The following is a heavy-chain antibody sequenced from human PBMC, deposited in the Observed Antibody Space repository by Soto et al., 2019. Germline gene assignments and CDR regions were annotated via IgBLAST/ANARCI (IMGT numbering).Heavy chain of an antibody. Sequence: SGPTLVNPTQTLTLTCTFSGFSLSTSGMCVSWIRQPPGKALEWLALIDWDDDKYYSTSLKTRLTISKDTSKNQVVLTMTNMDPVNTVKYCGARRRYYYGSSGYTTFDHWGQGTLVTVSS. V-gene: IGHV2-70*01. D-gene: IGHD3-22*01. J-gene: IGHJ5*02. CDR3: ARRRYYYGSSGYTTFDH. CDR1: GFSLSTSGMC. CDR2: IDWDDDK.